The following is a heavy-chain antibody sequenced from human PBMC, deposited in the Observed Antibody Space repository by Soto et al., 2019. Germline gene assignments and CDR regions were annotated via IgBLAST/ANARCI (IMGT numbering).Heavy chain of an antibody. J-gene: IGHJ4*02. CDR3: AKGGPYDSSGYYYFDY. CDR1: GFTFSNYA. CDR2: VIGSGVDK. D-gene: IGHD3-22*01. Sequence: GGSLRLSCAASGFTFSNYAMSWVRQAPGKGLEWFTSVIGSGVDKYYAASVRGRFTISRDNSKNTLYLQMNSLRAEDTAVYYCAKGGPYDSSGYYYFDYWGQGTLVTVSS. V-gene: IGHV3-23*01.